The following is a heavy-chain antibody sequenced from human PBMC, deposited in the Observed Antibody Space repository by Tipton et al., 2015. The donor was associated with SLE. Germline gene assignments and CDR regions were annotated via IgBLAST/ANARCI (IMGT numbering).Heavy chain of an antibody. CDR1: GYIFSSYG. V-gene: IGHV1-18*01. CDR3: ARDPDYYDSNDSNY. D-gene: IGHD3-22*01. Sequence: QSGPEVKKPGASVRVSCKASGYIFSSYGVSWVRQAPGQGLEWMGWISGHNGNTKYAQNFQGRVTLTTDTSTGTTYMDLRSLRSDDTAVYYCARDPDYYDSNDSNYWGQGTLVTVSS. CDR2: ISGHNGNT. J-gene: IGHJ4*02.